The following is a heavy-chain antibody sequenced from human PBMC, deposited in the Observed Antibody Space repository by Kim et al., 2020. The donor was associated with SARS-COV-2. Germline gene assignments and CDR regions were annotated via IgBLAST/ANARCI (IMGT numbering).Heavy chain of an antibody. Sequence: GGSRRLSCAASGFIVTNNCVMWVRQAPGKGLERISITYSGGETFYADSVKGRFTVSRDDSSNTLFLQMDSLRVEDTAVYHFASQSSARYYCGMDVWGQGTTVTDSS. D-gene: IGHD6-19*01. CDR3: ASQSSARYYCGMDV. J-gene: IGHJ6*02. CDR1: GFIVTNNC. CDR2: TYSGGET. V-gene: IGHV3-53*01.